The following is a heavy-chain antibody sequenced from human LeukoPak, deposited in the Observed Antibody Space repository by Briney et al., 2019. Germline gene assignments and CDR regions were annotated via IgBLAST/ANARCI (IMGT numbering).Heavy chain of an antibody. J-gene: IGHJ3*02. V-gene: IGHV1-69*05. CDR2: IIPIFGRA. CDR3: ASPYSSGYDAFDI. D-gene: IGHD6-19*01. Sequence: SVTVSCKASGGTFSSYAISWVRQAPGRGLEWMGGIIPIFGRANYAQKFQGRVTITTDESTSTAYMELSSLRSEDTAVYYCASPYSSGYDAFDIWGQGTMVTVSS. CDR1: GGTFSSYA.